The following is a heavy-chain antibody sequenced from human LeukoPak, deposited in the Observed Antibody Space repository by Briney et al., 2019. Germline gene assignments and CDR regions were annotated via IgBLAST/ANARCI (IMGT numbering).Heavy chain of an antibody. CDR3: AIGADGDYFDY. J-gene: IGHJ4*02. V-gene: IGHV1-24*01. Sequence: ASVKVSCKVSGYTLSELSMHWVRQAPGKGLEWMGGFDPEGGETIYAQKFQVRVTMTEDTSTDTAYMELSSLRYEDTAVYYCAIGADGDYFDYWGQGTLVTVSS. CDR1: GYTLSELS. CDR2: FDPEGGET. D-gene: IGHD2-8*01.